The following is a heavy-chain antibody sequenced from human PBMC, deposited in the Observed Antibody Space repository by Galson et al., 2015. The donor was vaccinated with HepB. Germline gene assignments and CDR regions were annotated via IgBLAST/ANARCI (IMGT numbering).Heavy chain of an antibody. J-gene: IGHJ4*02. D-gene: IGHD3-22*01. CDR2: ISWDGGST. Sequence: SLRLSCAASGFTLDDYAMHWVRQAPGKGLEWVSLISWDGGSTYYADSVKGRFTISRDNSKNSLYLQMNSLRAEDTALYYCAKDISSSGYYGPFDYWGQGTLVTVSS. CDR3: AKDISSSGYYGPFDY. CDR1: GFTLDDYA. V-gene: IGHV3-43D*03.